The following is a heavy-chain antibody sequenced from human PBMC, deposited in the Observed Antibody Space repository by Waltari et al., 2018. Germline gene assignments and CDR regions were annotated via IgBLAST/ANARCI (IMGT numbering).Heavy chain of an antibody. CDR3: AREWAGFGDYGIDY. J-gene: IGHJ4*02. D-gene: IGHD4-17*01. CDR2: IYAGGST. CDR1: GFAVSSHY. V-gene: IGHV3-66*02. Sequence: EVQLVESGGGLVQPGGSLRLSCAASGFAVSSHYMSWVRQAPRKGLEWISVIYAGGSTYYADSVKGRFTISRDNSKNMLFLQMNSLRPEDMAMYFCAREWAGFGDYGIDYWGQGSLVTVSS.